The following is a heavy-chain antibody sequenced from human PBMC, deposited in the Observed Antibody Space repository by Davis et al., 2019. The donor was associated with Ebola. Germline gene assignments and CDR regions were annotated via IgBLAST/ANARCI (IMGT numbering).Heavy chain of an antibody. D-gene: IGHD5-18*01. Sequence: GSLRLSCAVYGGSFSGYYWSWIRQPPGKGLEWIGYIYYSGSTNYNPSLKSRVTISVDTSKNQFSLKLSSVTAADTAVYYCARQSSIQLWHYFDYWGQGTLVTVSS. J-gene: IGHJ4*02. CDR2: IYYSGST. CDR3: ARQSSIQLWHYFDY. CDR1: GGSFSGYY. V-gene: IGHV4-59*08.